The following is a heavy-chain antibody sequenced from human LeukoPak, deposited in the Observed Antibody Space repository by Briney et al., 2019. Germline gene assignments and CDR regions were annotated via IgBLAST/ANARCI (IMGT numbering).Heavy chain of an antibody. V-gene: IGHV3-30-3*01. CDR3: ARKNGLDY. D-gene: IGHD2-8*01. CDR2: ISDDETYK. CDR1: GFTFNSYS. J-gene: IGHJ4*02. Sequence: PGGSLRLSCAASGFTFNSYSMHWVRQAPGKGLEWVTAISDDETYKSYADSVKGRFTISRDNAKNSLYLQMNSLRAEDTAVYYCARKNGLDYWGQGTLGTVSS.